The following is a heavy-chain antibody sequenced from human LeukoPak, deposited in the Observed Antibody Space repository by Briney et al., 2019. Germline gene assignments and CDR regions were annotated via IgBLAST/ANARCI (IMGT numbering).Heavy chain of an antibody. Sequence: SETLSLTCTLSGGSITRGSYYGSWIRQPAGKALEWIGRIFASGGTAYNPSLNGRVAISVDTSKNHFSLYMRSVTAADTAVYYCARARDSSRGYQTGGFDSWGQGTLVTVSS. J-gene: IGHJ4*02. CDR3: ARARDSSRGYQTGGFDS. D-gene: IGHD5-12*01. CDR1: GGSITRGSYY. V-gene: IGHV4-61*02. CDR2: IFASGGT.